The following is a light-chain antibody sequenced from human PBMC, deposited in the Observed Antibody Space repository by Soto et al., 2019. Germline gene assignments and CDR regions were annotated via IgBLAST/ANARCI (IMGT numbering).Light chain of an antibody. Sequence: QPVLTQSSSASASLGSSVKLTCTLSSGHSSYIIAWHQQQPGKAPRYLMKLEGSGSYNKGSGVPDRFSGSSSGADRYLTISNLQVEDEADYSCETWDSNTHVFGGGTKLTVL. J-gene: IGLJ3*02. CDR3: ETWDSNTHV. CDR1: SGHSSYI. CDR2: LEGSGSY. V-gene: IGLV4-60*02.